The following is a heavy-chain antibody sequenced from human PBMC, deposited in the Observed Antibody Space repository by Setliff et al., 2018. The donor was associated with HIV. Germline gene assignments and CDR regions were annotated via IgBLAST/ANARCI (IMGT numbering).Heavy chain of an antibody. CDR3: ARDFKRYNSPCRFDP. J-gene: IGHJ5*02. Sequence: SETLSLTCAVSGDSITSGTFYWNWIRQPAGKGLEWIGRIAKTGSTNYNPSLKSRLTISMDTSKNQFSLKLNSVTAADTAVYYCARDFKRYNSPCRFDPWGPGTLVTVSS. CDR1: GDSITSGTFY. D-gene: IGHD5-12*01. V-gene: IGHV4-61*02. CDR2: IAKTGST.